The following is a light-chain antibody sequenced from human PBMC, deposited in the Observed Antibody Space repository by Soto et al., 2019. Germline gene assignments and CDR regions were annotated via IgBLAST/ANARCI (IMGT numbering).Light chain of an antibody. J-gene: IGKJ2*01. Sequence: DIVMTQSPDSLAVSLGERATINCKSSQSVLYNSNNKHYLAWYQQKPVQPPKLLIYWASTRESGVPDRFSGSGSGTDFTRTIRSLQTEDVAVYYCQQYYSSPQTFGQGTKLEIK. CDR1: QSVLYNSNNKHY. CDR2: WAS. CDR3: QQYYSSPQT. V-gene: IGKV4-1*01.